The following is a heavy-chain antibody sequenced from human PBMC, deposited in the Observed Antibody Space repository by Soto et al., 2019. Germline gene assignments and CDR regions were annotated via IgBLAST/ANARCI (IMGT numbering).Heavy chain of an antibody. D-gene: IGHD3-10*01. J-gene: IGHJ4*02. V-gene: IGHV1-3*01. Sequence: QVQLVQSGAEVKKPGASVKVSCKASGYTFTNYAIDWVRQAPVQRLEWMGWINAGNGNTKYSQKFLGRVTITRDTSASTAYTERSSLRSEDTAVYYCARDMGFGLSDYWGQGILVTVSS. CDR2: INAGNGNT. CDR3: ARDMGFGLSDY. CDR1: GYTFTNYA.